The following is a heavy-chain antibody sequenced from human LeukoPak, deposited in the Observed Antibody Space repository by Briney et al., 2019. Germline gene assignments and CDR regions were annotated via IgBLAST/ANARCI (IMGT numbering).Heavy chain of an antibody. Sequence: SETLSLTCAVYGGSFSGYYWSWIRQPPGKGLEWIGEINHSGSTNYNPSLKSRVTLSVDTSKNQFSLKLSSVTAADTAVYYCARRSQYNWNDFFAFDYWGQGTLVTVSS. V-gene: IGHV4-34*01. D-gene: IGHD1-1*01. CDR2: INHSGST. CDR1: GGSFSGYY. CDR3: ARRSQYNWNDFFAFDY. J-gene: IGHJ4*02.